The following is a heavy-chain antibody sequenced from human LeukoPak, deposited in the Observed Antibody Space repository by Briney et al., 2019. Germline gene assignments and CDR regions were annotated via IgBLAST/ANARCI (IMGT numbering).Heavy chain of an antibody. CDR2: ISGSGGSP. D-gene: IGHD3-10*01. CDR3: ARNTILWFGELPPY. J-gene: IGHJ4*02. Sequence: TGGSLRLSGAPSGFPFSSYAMSWVRQPPGKGREWFSAISGSGGSPYYPDSVKGRFTISRDNSKNTLYLQMNSLRAKDTAVYYCARNTILWFGELPPYWGQGTLVTVSP. CDR1: GFPFSSYA. V-gene: IGHV3-23*01.